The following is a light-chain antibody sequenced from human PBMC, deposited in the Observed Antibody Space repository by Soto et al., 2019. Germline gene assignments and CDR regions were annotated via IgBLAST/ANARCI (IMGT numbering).Light chain of an antibody. CDR3: QQRSNWPPKLT. Sequence: EIVLTQSPATLSLSPGERATLSCRASQSVSSYLAWYQQKPGQAPRLLIYDASNRGTGIPARFSGSGSGTDFTLTISSLEPEDFAVYYCQQRSNWPPKLTFGGGTKVEIK. CDR2: DAS. J-gene: IGKJ4*01. V-gene: IGKV3-11*01. CDR1: QSVSSY.